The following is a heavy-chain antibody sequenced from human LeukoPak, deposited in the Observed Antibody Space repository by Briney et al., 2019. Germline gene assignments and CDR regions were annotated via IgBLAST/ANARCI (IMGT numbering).Heavy chain of an antibody. CDR3: ARGDDYSPYGMDV. CDR1: GYSVSSNSVA. CDR2: TCYRSKWNI. J-gene: IGHJ6*02. D-gene: IGHD4-11*01. Sequence: SQTLSLTCAISGYSVSSNSVAWNWIRQSPSRGLEWLGKTCYRSKWNINYAESVKSRIIINPDTSKNQFSLQLSSVTPEDTAVYYCARGDDYSPYGMDVWGQGTTVTVSS. V-gene: IGHV6-1*01.